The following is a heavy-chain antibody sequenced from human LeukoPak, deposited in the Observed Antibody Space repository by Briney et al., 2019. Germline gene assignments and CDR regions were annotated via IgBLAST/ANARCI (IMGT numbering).Heavy chain of an antibody. CDR1: GYTFTSYA. CDR2: INAGNGNT. J-gene: IGHJ4*02. V-gene: IGHV1-3*01. Sequence: ASVKVSCKASGYTFTSYAMHWVRQAPGQRLEWMGWINAGNGNTKYSQKFQGRVTMTRDTSTSTVYMELSSLRSEDTAVYYCARDEVYCSSTSCYLGFPDYWGQGTLVTVSS. CDR3: ARDEVYCSSTSCYLGFPDY. D-gene: IGHD2-2*01.